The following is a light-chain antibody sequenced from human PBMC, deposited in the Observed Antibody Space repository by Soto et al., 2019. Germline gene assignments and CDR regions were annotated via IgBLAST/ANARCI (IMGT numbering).Light chain of an antibody. CDR1: QSINNW. J-gene: IGKJ1*01. Sequence: DIQMTQSPSTLSASVGDRVTITCRASQSINNWLAWYQQKPGKAPKLLIYKASSLESGVPSRFSGSGSGTEFTLTTSSLQPDDFATYYCQQYNSYVQTFGQGTKVELK. V-gene: IGKV1-5*03. CDR2: KAS. CDR3: QQYNSYVQT.